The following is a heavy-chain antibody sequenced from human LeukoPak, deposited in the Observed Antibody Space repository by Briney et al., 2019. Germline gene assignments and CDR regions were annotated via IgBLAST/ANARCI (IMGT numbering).Heavy chain of an antibody. Sequence: SETLSLTCTVSGGSISSYYWSWIRQPPGKGLEWLGYIYYSGSTNYNPSLKSRVTISVDTSKNQFSLKLSSVTAADTAVYYCARARGSGTALTWFDPWGQGTLVTVSS. V-gene: IGHV4-59*01. J-gene: IGHJ5*02. D-gene: IGHD3-10*01. CDR1: GGSISSYY. CDR3: ARARGSGTALTWFDP. CDR2: IYYSGST.